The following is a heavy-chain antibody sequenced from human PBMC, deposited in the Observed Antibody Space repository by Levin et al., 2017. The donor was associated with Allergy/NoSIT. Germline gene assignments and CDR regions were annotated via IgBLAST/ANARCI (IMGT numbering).Heavy chain of an antibody. V-gene: IGHV3-30*03. CDR1: GFTFSSYG. CDR3: AASSGYYIFHAFDI. D-gene: IGHD3-22*01. CDR2: ISYDGSNK. J-gene: IGHJ3*02. Sequence: PRASVKVSCAASGFTFSSYGMHWVRQAPGKGLEWVAVISYDGSNKYYADSVKGRFTISRDNSKNTLYLQMNSLRADYTAVYYCAASSGYYIFHAFDIWGQGTMVTVSS.